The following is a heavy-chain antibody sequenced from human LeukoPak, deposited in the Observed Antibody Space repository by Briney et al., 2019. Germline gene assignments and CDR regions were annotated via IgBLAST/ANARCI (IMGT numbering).Heavy chain of an antibody. CDR2: IYTSGST. CDR1: GVSISTYY. D-gene: IGHD3-9*01. CDR3: ARHITTLLRYFDWLSKGYFDY. Sequence: SETLSLTCTVSGVSISTYYWSWIRQPAGKGLEWIGRIYTSGSTNYNPSLKSRVTMSVDTSKNQFSLKLSSVTAADTAVYYCARHITTLLRYFDWLSKGYFDYWGQGTLVTVSS. J-gene: IGHJ4*02. V-gene: IGHV4-4*07.